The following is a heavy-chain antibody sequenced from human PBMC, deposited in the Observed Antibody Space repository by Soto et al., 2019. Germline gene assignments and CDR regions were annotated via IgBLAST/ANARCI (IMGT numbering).Heavy chain of an antibody. D-gene: IGHD1-7*01. V-gene: IGHV3-30-3*01. CDR1: GFTFSSHA. J-gene: IGHJ5*02. CDR3: STATTLGWFDP. Sequence: QVRLVESAGGVVQPGRSLRLSCAASGFTFSSHAMHWVRQAPGKGLEWVAVISYDGSSQSYADSVNGRFTISRDNSKNTLYLQMNSLRTEDTAVYYCSTATTLGWFDPWGQGTLVTVSS. CDR2: ISYDGSSQ.